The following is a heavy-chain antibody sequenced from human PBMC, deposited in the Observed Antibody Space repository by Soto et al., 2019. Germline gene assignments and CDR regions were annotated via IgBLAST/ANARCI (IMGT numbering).Heavy chain of an antibody. CDR3: ARGVTLVRGVIHTPYFDY. V-gene: IGHV4-31*03. CDR1: GFSISSGGYY. J-gene: IGHJ4*02. Sequence: SETLSLTCTVSGFSISSGGYYWSWIRQHPGKGLEWIGYIYYSGSTYYNPSLKSRVTISVDTSKNQFSLKLSSVTAADTAVYYCARGVTLVRGVIHTPYFDYWGQGALVTVSS. D-gene: IGHD3-10*01. CDR2: IYYSGST.